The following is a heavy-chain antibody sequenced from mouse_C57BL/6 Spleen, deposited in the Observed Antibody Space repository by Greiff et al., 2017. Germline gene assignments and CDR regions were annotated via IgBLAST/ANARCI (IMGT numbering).Heavy chain of an antibody. D-gene: IGHD1-1*01. CDR1: GFTFSDYY. Sequence: EVKVVESEGGLVQPGSSMKLSCTASGFTFSDYYMAWVRQVPEKGLEWVANINYDGSSTYYLDSLKSRFIISRDNAKNILYLQMSSLKSEDTATYYCARDGGVVANMDYWGQGTSVTVSS. CDR2: INYDGSST. J-gene: IGHJ4*01. V-gene: IGHV5-16*01. CDR3: ARDGGVVANMDY.